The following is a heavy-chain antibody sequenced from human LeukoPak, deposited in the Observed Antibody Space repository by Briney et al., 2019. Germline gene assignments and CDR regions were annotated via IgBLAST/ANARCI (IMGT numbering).Heavy chain of an antibody. V-gene: IGHV3-30*02. CDR2: IRYDGSNK. CDR1: GFTFSSYG. CDR3: AKDSKEWLIDMDAFDI. D-gene: IGHD3-3*01. Sequence: PGGSLRLSCAASGFTFSSYGMHWVRQAPGKGLEWVAFIRYDGSNKYYADSVKGRFTISRDNSKNTLYLQMNSLRAEDTAVYYCAKDSKEWLIDMDAFDIWGQGTMVTVSS. J-gene: IGHJ3*02.